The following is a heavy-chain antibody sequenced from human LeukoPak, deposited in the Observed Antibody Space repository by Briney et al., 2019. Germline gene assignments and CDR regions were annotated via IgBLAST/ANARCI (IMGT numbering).Heavy chain of an antibody. Sequence: PSETLSLTCTVSGGSISSYYWSWIRQPAGKGLEWIGRIDTSGNTNYKPSLKSRVTMSVDTSKNQFSLKLSSVTAADTAVYYCARSPWFGGPNWFDPWGQGTLVTVSS. CDR1: GGSISSYY. CDR3: ARSPWFGGPNWFDP. CDR2: IDTSGNT. D-gene: IGHD3-10*01. J-gene: IGHJ5*02. V-gene: IGHV4-4*07.